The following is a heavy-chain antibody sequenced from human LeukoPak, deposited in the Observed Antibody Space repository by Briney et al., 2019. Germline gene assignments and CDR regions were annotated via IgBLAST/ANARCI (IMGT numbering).Heavy chain of an antibody. Sequence: PSQTLSLTCAISGDSVSSSSAAWNWIRQSPSRGLEWLGRTYYRSKWYNDYAISVKGRITINPDTSKNQFSLHLNSVTPEDTALYYCARGSHNSGLLWGHGTLVSVSS. CDR1: GDSVSSSSAA. D-gene: IGHD6-19*01. J-gene: IGHJ4*01. V-gene: IGHV6-1*01. CDR2: TYYRSKWYN. CDR3: ARGSHNSGLL.